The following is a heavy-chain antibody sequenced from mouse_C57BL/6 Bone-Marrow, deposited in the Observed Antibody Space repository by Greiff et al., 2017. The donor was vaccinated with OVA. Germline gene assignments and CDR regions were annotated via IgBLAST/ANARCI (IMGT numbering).Heavy chain of an antibody. CDR2: IYPGDGDT. CDR3: ARKGGFITTGFDY. V-gene: IGHV1-82*01. J-gene: IGHJ2*01. D-gene: IGHD1-1*01. CDR1: GYAFSSSW. Sequence: VQVVESGPELVKPGASVKISCKASGYAFSSSWMNWVKQRPGKGLEWIGRIYPGDGDTNYNGKFKGKATLTADKSSSTAYMQLSSLTSEDSAVYFCARKGGFITTGFDYWGQGTTLTVSS.